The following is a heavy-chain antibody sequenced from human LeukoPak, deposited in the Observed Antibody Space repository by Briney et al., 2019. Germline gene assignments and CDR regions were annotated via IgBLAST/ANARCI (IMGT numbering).Heavy chain of an antibody. J-gene: IGHJ6*03. D-gene: IGHD5-12*01. Sequence: SETLSLTCTVSGGSIRSPTYYWGWIRQPPGKGLEWIGSIYSGNTYYNPSLKSRVTISVDTSKNQFSLKLSSVTAADTAVYYCARGRYIVATYYYYYYMDVWGKGTTVTVSS. CDR3: ARGRYIVATYYYYYYMDV. CDR1: GGSIRSPTYY. V-gene: IGHV4-39*07. CDR2: IYSGNT.